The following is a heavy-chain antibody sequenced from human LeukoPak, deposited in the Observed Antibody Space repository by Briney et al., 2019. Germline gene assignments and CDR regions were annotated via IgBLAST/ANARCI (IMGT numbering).Heavy chain of an antibody. CDR1: EFTFNSYA. J-gene: IGHJ4*02. D-gene: IGHD3-3*01. Sequence: GGSLRLSCTASEFTFNSYAMSWVRQAPGKGLEWVANIKQDGSEKYYVDSVKGRFTISRDNAKNSLYLQMNSLRAEDTAVYYCARITKRSRFLEWLLYERGPFDYWGQGTLVTVSS. CDR2: IKQDGSEK. V-gene: IGHV3-7*05. CDR3: ARITKRSRFLEWLLYERGPFDY.